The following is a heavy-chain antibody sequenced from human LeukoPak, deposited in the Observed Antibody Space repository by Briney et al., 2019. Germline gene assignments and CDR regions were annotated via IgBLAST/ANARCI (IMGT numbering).Heavy chain of an antibody. CDR1: GGTFSSYA. Sequence: ASVKVSCKASGGTFSSYAISWVRQAPGQGLEWMGIINPSGGSTSYAQKFQGRVTMTRDTSTSTVYMELSSLRSEDTAVYYCAREKYYDFWSGYYTVAPLDYWGQGTLVTVSS. CDR2: INPSGGST. J-gene: IGHJ4*02. V-gene: IGHV1-46*01. CDR3: AREKYYDFWSGYYTVAPLDY. D-gene: IGHD3-3*01.